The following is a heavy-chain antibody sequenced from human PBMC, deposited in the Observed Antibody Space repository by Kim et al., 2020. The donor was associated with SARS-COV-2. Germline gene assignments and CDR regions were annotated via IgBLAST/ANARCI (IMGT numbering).Heavy chain of an antibody. Sequence: ASAKVSCKASGYRFNSFDINWVRQATGQGLEWMGWMNPKSGNTGYEQRFKGRVTLTKSTSESTAYMELSSLTFEDTAVYYCARGYSSSSQLYFFYMDVWGKGTTVTVS. CDR3: ARGYSSSSQLYFFYMDV. D-gene: IGHD6-6*01. V-gene: IGHV1-8*01. CDR1: GYRFNSFD. J-gene: IGHJ6*03. CDR2: MNPKSGNT.